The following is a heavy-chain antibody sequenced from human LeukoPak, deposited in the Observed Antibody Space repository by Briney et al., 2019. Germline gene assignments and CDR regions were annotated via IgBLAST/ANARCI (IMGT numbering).Heavy chain of an antibody. J-gene: IGHJ3*02. D-gene: IGHD3-22*01. CDR2: TYYRSKWYN. V-gene: IGHV6-1*01. CDR3: ARDHSTYYYDSSGYYGPHDAFDI. Sequence: SQTLSLTCAISGDSVSSNSAAWNWIRQSPSRGLEWLGRTYYRSKWYNDYAVSVKRRITINPDTSKNQFSLQLNSVTPEDTAVYYCARDHSTYYYDSSGYYGPHDAFDIWGQGTMVTVSS. CDR1: GDSVSSNSAA.